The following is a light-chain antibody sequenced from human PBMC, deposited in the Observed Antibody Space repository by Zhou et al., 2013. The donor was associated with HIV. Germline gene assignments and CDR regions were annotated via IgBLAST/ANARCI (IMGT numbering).Light chain of an antibody. CDR1: QSISTY. CDR3: QESYSTPHT. Sequence: DIQMTQSPSSLSASVGDRVTITCRASQSISTYLNWYQQKPGKAPKLLIYAASSLQSGVPSRFSGSGSGTEFSLTISSLQPEDFATYYCQESYSTPHTFGGGTKV. V-gene: IGKV1-39*01. J-gene: IGKJ4*01. CDR2: AAS.